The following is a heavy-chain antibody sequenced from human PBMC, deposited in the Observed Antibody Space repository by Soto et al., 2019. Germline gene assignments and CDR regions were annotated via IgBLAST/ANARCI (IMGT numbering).Heavy chain of an antibody. J-gene: IGHJ2*01. D-gene: IGHD3-10*01. CDR3: ARTRVSRESSPLRQDWYFDL. CDR2: IGTAGDT. Sequence: EVQLVESGGGLVQPGGSLRLSCAASGFTFSSYDMHWVRQATGKGLEWVSAIGTAGDTYYPGSVKGRFTISRENAKNSLYLQMNSLRAGHMSVYYCARTRVSRESSPLRQDWYFDLWGRGTLVTVSS. CDR1: GFTFSSYD. V-gene: IGHV3-13*01.